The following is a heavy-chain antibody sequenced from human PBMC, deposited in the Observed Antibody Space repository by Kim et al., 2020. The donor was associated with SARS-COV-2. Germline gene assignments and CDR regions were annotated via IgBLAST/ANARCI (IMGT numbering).Heavy chain of an antibody. V-gene: IGHV4-39*01. J-gene: IGHJ4*02. CDR1: GGSISSSSYY. CDR2: IYYSGST. D-gene: IGHD3-22*01. Sequence: SETLSLTCTVSGGSISSSSYYWGWIRQPPGKGLEWIGSIYYSGSTYYNPSLKSRVTISVDTSKNQFSLKLSSVTAADTAVYYCARRLNPAYYYDSSGFDYWGQGTLVTVSS. CDR3: ARRLNPAYYYDSSGFDY.